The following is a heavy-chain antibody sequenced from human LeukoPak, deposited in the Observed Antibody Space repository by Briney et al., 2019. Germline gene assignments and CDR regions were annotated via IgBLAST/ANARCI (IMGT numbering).Heavy chain of an antibody. CDR2: IYYSGST. Sequence: SETLSLTCTVSGGSISSYYWSWIRQPPGKGLEWIGYIYYSGSTNYNPSLKSRVTISVDTSKNQFSLKLSSVTAADTAVYYCARAQSNPYTRFDYWGQGTLVTVSS. CDR1: GGSISSYY. CDR3: ARAQSNPYTRFDY. V-gene: IGHV4-59*01. D-gene: IGHD2-2*02. J-gene: IGHJ4*02.